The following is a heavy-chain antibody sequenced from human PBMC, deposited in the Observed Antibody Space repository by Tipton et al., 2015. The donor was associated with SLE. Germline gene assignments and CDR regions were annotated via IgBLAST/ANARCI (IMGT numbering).Heavy chain of an antibody. V-gene: IGHV3-74*01. CDR3: ARRTAYGDPTDWNFDL. CDR2: INNAGSYT. J-gene: IGHJ2*01. Sequence: SLRLSCVASGFTFSRYWMHWVRQGPGKGLVWVSSINNAGSYTNYADSVKGRFTISRDNSKNTLYLQMNSLRAEDTAVYYCARRTAYGDPTDWNFDLWGRGTLVTVSS. CDR1: GFTFSRYW. D-gene: IGHD2-21*01.